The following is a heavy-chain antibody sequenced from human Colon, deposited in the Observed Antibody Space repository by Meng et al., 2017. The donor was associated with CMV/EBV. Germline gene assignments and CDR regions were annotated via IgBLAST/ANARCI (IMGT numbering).Heavy chain of an antibody. D-gene: IGHD3-16*02. CDR3: ASERVVDLPQHYSEMDV. CDR2: IYHSGST. Sequence: SETLSLTCTVSGYSISSGYYWGWIRQPPGKGLEWIGTIYHSGSTYYNPSLKSRTTISFDTSKNQFSLRVTSVTAADTAVYFCASERVVDLPQHYSEMDVWGQGTTVTVSS. CDR1: GYSISSGYY. V-gene: IGHV4-38-2*02. J-gene: IGHJ6*02.